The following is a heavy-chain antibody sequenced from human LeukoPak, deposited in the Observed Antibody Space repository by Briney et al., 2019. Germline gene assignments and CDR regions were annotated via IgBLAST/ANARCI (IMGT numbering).Heavy chain of an antibody. CDR3: ARGIYGGNSPLVDY. CDR1: SGSFSGDY. CDR2: INHSGST. D-gene: IGHD4-23*01. Sequence: SQTLSLTCAFYSGSFSGDYWRWIRQPPGKGLEWIGEINHSGSTNYNPSLMRRVTISIDTSKNLISLKLSSVTAADTAVYYCARGIYGGNSPLVDYWGQGTLVTVSS. J-gene: IGHJ4*02. V-gene: IGHV4-34*01.